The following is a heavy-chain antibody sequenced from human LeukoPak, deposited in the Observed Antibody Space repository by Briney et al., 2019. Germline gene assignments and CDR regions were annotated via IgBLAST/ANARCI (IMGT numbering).Heavy chain of an antibody. CDR1: GYTFTAYY. CDR3: ARDLYGANSGAFDI. Sequence: ASVKVSCKASGYTFTAYYMHWVRQAPGQGLEWMGIINPSGGSTSYAQKFQGRVTVTRDMSTSTVYMELSSLRSEDTAVYSCARDLYGANSGAFDIWGQGTMVTVSS. CDR2: INPSGGST. V-gene: IGHV1-46*01. D-gene: IGHD4-23*01. J-gene: IGHJ3*02.